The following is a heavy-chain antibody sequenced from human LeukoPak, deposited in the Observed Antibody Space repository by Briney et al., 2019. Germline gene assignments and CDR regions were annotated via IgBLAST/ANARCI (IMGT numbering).Heavy chain of an antibody. CDR2: IIPIFGTA. Sequence: GASVKVSCKASGGTFSSYAISWVRQAPGQGLEWMGRIIPIFGTANYAQKFQGRVTITTDESTSTAYMELSSLRSEDTAVYYCARTNIQLWAYHYYFDYWGQGTLVTVSS. CDR1: GGTFSSYA. CDR3: ARTNIQLWAYHYYFDY. V-gene: IGHV1-69*05. J-gene: IGHJ4*02. D-gene: IGHD5-18*01.